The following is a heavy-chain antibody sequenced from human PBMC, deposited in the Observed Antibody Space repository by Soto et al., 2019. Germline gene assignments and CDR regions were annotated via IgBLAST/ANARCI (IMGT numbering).Heavy chain of an antibody. V-gene: IGHV4-31*03. Sequence: SETLSLTCTVSGGSISSGGYYWSWIRQHPGKGLEWIGYIYYSGSTYYNPSLKSRVTISVDTSKNQFSLKLSSVTAADTAVYYCARVPPHFGQEYYMEVWGKGTTVTVSS. J-gene: IGHJ6*03. CDR2: IYYSGST. D-gene: IGHD3-3*02. CDR1: GGSISSGGYY. CDR3: ARVPPHFGQEYYMEV.